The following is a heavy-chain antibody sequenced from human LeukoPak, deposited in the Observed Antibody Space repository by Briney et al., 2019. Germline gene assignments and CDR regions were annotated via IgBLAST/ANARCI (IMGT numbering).Heavy chain of an antibody. V-gene: IGHV3-74*01. CDR1: GFTFSSSW. D-gene: IGHD1-26*01. J-gene: IGHJ4*02. CDR3: SRDLPRSGD. CDR2: INPDGSTT. Sequence: GGSLRLSCAASGFTFSSSWMHWVRQAPGRGLVWLSHINPDGSTTNYADSVKGRFTTSRDNAKNTLYLQMNSLRAEDTAVYYCSRDLPRSGDCGQGTLVTVSS.